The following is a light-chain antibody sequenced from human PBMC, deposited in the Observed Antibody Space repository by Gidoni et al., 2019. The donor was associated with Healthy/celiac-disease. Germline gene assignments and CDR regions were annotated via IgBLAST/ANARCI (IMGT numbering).Light chain of an antibody. CDR1: QSISSY. J-gene: IGKJ1*01. CDR2: AAS. V-gene: IGKV1-39*01. CDR3: QQSYSTLWT. Sequence: DIQMTQSPSSLSASVGDRVTITCRARQSISSYLNWYQQKPEKAPKLLIYAASSLQSGVPSRFSGSGSGTDFTLTISSLQPEDFATYYCQQSYSTLWTFGQGTKVEIK.